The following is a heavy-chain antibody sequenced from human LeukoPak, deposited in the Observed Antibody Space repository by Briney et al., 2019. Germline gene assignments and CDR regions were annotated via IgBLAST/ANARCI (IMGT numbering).Heavy chain of an antibody. J-gene: IGHJ4*02. CDR2: ISSSSSTI. Sequence: GGSLRLSCAASGFTFTSYTMNWVRQAPGKGLEWISYISSSSSTINYADSVKGRFTISRDNAKNSLYLQMNSLRAEDTAVYYCARDLPTVTSIDYWGQGTLVTVSS. V-gene: IGHV3-48*01. CDR3: ARDLPTVTSIDY. D-gene: IGHD4-17*01. CDR1: GFTFTSYT.